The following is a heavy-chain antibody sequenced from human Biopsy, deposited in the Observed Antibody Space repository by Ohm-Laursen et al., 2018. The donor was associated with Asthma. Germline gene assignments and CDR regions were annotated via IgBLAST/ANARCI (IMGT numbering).Heavy chain of an antibody. CDR2: INSVFGTT. CDR3: ARKAGSCISRTCYSLDF. J-gene: IGHJ4*02. D-gene: IGHD2/OR15-2a*01. CDR1: GGTFNTYV. V-gene: IGHV1-69*13. Sequence: AASVKVSCKSLGGTFNTYVIGWVRQVPGQGLEWMGGINSVFGTTTYPQKFQDRVTITADDSTGTVYMELSSLRSEDTAVYYCARKAGSCISRTCYSLDFWGQGTLVTVSS.